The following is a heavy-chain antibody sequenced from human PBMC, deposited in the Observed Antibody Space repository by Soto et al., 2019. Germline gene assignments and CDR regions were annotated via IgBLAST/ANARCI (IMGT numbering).Heavy chain of an antibody. Sequence: SETLSDTYAVYGGSFSGYYWSWIRQPPGKGLEWIGEINHSGSTNYNPSLKSRVTISVDTSKNQFSLKLSSVTAADTAVYYCARGLRYYDFWSGYTHPNGMDVLGQWTTVT. CDR2: INHSGST. V-gene: IGHV4-34*01. CDR3: ARGLRYYDFWSGYTHPNGMDV. J-gene: IGHJ6*02. CDR1: GGSFSGYY. D-gene: IGHD3-3*01.